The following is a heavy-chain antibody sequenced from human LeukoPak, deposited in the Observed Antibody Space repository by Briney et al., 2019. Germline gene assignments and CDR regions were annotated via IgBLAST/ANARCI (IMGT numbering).Heavy chain of an antibody. CDR3: ARDPADSSGYSDAFDI. Sequence: ASVKVSCKASGYTFTSYYMHWVRQAPGQGLEWMGIINPSGGSTSCAQKFQGRVTMTRDTSTSTVYMELSSLRSEDTAVYYCARDPADSSGYSDAFDIWGQGTMVTVSS. V-gene: IGHV1-46*01. D-gene: IGHD3-22*01. CDR1: GYTFTSYY. J-gene: IGHJ3*02. CDR2: INPSGGST.